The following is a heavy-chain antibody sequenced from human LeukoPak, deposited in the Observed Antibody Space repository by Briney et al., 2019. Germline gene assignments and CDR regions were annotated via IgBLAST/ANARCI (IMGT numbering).Heavy chain of an antibody. D-gene: IGHD3-22*01. CDR2: ISDSGGSN. CDR3: AKGDDSSGYYPGGADY. Sequence: GRSLRLSCAVSGFTLTSYAMSCGRRPPGQGLEWVSAISDSGGSNYYADSVEGRFTISRDNSKNTLYLQMNSLRAEDTAVYYCAKGDDSSGYYPGGADYWGQGTLVTVSS. CDR1: GFTLTSYA. V-gene: IGHV3-23*01. J-gene: IGHJ4*02.